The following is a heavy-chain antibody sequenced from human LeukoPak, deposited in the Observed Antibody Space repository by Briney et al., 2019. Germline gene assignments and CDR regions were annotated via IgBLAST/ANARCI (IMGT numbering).Heavy chain of an antibody. Sequence: GGSLRLSCAASGFTFSSYGMSWVRQAPGKGLEWVSAISGSGGSTYYADSVKGRFTISRDKSKNTLYLKMNSLRAEDTAVYYSAKGYSGYEIQDFDYWGQGTLVTVSS. D-gene: IGHD5-12*01. J-gene: IGHJ4*02. CDR3: AKGYSGYEIQDFDY. CDR2: ISGSGGST. CDR1: GFTFSSYG. V-gene: IGHV3-23*01.